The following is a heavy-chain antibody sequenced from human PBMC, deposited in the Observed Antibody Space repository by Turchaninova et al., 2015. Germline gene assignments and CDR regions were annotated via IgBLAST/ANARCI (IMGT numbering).Heavy chain of an antibody. J-gene: IGHJ3*02. D-gene: IGHD3-10*01. CDR3: ARHKNSATSTVRADDAFDI. Sequence: QVILKESGPALVKPTQTLTLTCTFSGFSVTSSGVRVSWIRQPPGKALEWLARIDWDDDKFYPPSLETRLNIPKDTSETQLVLTMTNMDPVDTATYYCARHKNSATSTVRADDAFDIWGQGTLVTVSS. V-gene: IGHV2-70*04. CDR2: IDWDDDK. CDR1: GFSVTSSGVR.